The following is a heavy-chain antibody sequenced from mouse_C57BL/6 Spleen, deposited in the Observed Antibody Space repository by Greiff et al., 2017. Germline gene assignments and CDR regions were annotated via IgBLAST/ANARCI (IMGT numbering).Heavy chain of an antibody. CDR3: ARESNELGQGFAY. J-gene: IGHJ3*01. V-gene: IGHV1-50*01. Sequence: QVQLKQPGAELVKPGASVKLSCKASGYTFTSYWMQWVKQRPGQGLEWIGEIDPSDSYTNYNQKFKGKATLTVDTSSSTAYMQLSSLTSEDSAVYYCARESNELGQGFAYWGQGTLVTVSA. D-gene: IGHD4-1*01. CDR2: IDPSDSYT. CDR1: GYTFTSYW.